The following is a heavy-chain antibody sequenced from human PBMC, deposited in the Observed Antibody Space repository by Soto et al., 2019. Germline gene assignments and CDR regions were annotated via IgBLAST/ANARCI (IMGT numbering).Heavy chain of an antibody. D-gene: IGHD2-15*01. CDR1: GFTFSSYA. Sequence: EVQLLKSGGGLVQPGGSVRLSCAASGFTFSSYAMSWVRQAPGKGLEWVSAISGSGGSTYYADSVKGRFTISRDNSKNTLYLQMNSLRAEDTAVYYCASGVVAATGYYYGMDVWGQGTTVTVSS. CDR2: ISGSGGST. J-gene: IGHJ6*02. V-gene: IGHV3-23*01. CDR3: ASGVVAATGYYYGMDV.